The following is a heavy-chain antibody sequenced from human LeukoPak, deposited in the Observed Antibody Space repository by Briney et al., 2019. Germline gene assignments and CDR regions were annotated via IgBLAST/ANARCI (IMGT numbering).Heavy chain of an antibody. CDR3: TRACRSGWYLYYFDY. D-gene: IGHD6-19*01. J-gene: IGHJ4*02. CDR2: IRSKAYGGTT. Sequence: GGSLRLSCIASGFTFGDYAMSWVRQAPGKGLEWVGFIRSKAYGGTTEYAASVKGRFTISRDDSKSIAYLQMNSLKTEDTAVYYCTRACRSGWYLYYFDYWGQGTLVTVSS. CDR1: GFTFGDYA. V-gene: IGHV3-49*04.